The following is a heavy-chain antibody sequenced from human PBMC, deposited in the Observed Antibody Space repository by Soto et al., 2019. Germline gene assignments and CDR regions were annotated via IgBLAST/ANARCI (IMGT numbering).Heavy chain of an antibody. CDR1: GYAFTSYY. V-gene: IGHV1-46*01. J-gene: IGHJ4*02. CDR2: INPSGGST. D-gene: IGHD2-2*01. Sequence: ASVKVSCKASGYAFTSYYMHWVRQAPGQGLEWMGIINPSGGSTTYAQKFQGRVTMTMDTSTSTVYMELRSLRSDDTAVYYCARVYCSSTSCYSNFDYWGQGTLVTVSS. CDR3: ARVYCSSTSCYSNFDY.